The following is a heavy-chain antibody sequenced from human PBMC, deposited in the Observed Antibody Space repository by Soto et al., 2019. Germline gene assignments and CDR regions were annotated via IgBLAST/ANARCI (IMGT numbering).Heavy chain of an antibody. Sequence: QVQLVESGGGVVQPGRSLRLSCAASGFTFSSYGMHWVRQAPGKGLEWVAVIWYDGSNKYYADSVKGRFTISRDNSKNTLYLQMNSLRAEDTAVYYCARGPLYYDFWSGYIYWGQETLVTVSS. CDR1: GFTFSSYG. J-gene: IGHJ4*02. CDR3: ARGPLYYDFWSGYIY. D-gene: IGHD3-3*01. V-gene: IGHV3-33*01. CDR2: IWYDGSNK.